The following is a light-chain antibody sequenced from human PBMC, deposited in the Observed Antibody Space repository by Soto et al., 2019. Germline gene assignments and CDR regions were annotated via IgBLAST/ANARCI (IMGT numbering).Light chain of an antibody. CDR3: CSYAGSYKGYV. Sequence: QSALTQPRSVSGSPGQSVTISCTGTSSDVGGYNYVSWYQQHPGKAPKLMIYDVSNRPSGVPDRFSGSKSGNTASLTISGLQAEDEADYYCCSYAGSYKGYVFGTGTKVTVL. CDR1: SSDVGGYNY. V-gene: IGLV2-11*01. J-gene: IGLJ1*01. CDR2: DVS.